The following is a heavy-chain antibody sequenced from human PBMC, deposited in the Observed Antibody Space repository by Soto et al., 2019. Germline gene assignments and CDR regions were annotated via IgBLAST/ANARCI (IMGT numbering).Heavy chain of an antibody. Sequence: QVQLVESGGGVVQPGRSLRLSCAASGFTFSNYGMHWVRQAPGKGLEWVAVISYDGSNKYYTDYVKGRFTTARDNSKNALELQMNSPRAEDTALYSSAKEDVYVHRGKAFDIWGQGTMVTVSS. J-gene: IGHJ3*02. CDR3: AKEDVYVHRGKAFDI. CDR2: ISYDGSNK. CDR1: GFTFSNYG. V-gene: IGHV3-30*18. D-gene: IGHD3-16*01.